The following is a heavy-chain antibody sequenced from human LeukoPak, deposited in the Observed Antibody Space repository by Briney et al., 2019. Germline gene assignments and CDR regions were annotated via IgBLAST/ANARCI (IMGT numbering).Heavy chain of an antibody. J-gene: IGHJ4*02. CDR2: ISAYNSNT. D-gene: IGHD6-19*01. CDR1: GYTFTSYG. V-gene: IGHV1-18*01. Sequence: ASVKASCKASGYTFTSYGISWVRQAPGHGLEWMGWISAYNSNTNYAQKLQGRVTMTTDTSTSTAYMELRSLRSDDTAVYYCARGPNSSGWYGYWGQGTLVTVSS. CDR3: ARGPNSSGWYGY.